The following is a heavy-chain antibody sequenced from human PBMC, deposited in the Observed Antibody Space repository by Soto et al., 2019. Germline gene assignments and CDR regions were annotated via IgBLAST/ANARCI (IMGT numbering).Heavy chain of an antibody. CDR3: ARLRVEEALGYCSSTSCYTNGEFDY. V-gene: IGHV4-59*08. CDR1: GGSISSYY. CDR2: IYYSGST. D-gene: IGHD2-2*02. Sequence: SETLSLTCTVSGGSISSYYWSWIRQPPGKGLEWIGYIYYSGSTNYNPSLKSRVTISVDTSKNQFSLKLISVTAADTAVYYCARLRVEEALGYCSSTSCYTNGEFDYWGQGTLVTVSS. J-gene: IGHJ4*02.